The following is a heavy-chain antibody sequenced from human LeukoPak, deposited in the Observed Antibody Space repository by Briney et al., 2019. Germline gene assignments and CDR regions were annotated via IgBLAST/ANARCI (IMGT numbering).Heavy chain of an antibody. Sequence: GGSLRLSCAASGFTFSDYYMDWVRHAPGRGLEWVGRIRNKANSYTTEYAASVKGRFTISRDDSKTSLYLQMNSLKTEDTAVYYCVRTIGGRGDYWGQGTLVTVSS. D-gene: IGHD3-10*01. J-gene: IGHJ4*02. V-gene: IGHV3-72*01. CDR2: IRNKANSYTT. CDR1: GFTFSDYY. CDR3: VRTIGGRGDY.